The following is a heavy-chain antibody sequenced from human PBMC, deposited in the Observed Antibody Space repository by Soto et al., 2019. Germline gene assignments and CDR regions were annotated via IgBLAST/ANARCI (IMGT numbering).Heavy chain of an antibody. J-gene: IGHJ5*02. CDR1: GGTVSSYA. CDR3: ASGLGSFQHHWLDP. V-gene: IGHV1-69*13. D-gene: IGHD2-15*01. CDR2: IIPIFGTV. Sequence: SVKVSCKASGGTVSSYAISWVRQAHGQGLEWMGGIIPIFGTVNYAQKFQGRVTITADESTSTAYMELSSLRSEDTTVYYCASGLGSFQHHWLDPWGQGTLVTVSS.